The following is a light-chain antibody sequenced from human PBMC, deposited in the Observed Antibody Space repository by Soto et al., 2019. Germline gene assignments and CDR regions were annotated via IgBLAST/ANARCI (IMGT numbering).Light chain of an antibody. Sequence: QSALTQHASVSGSPGQSITISCTGTSSDVGGYNYVSWYQQHPGKAPKLMIYDVSNRPSGVSNRFSGSKSGNTASLTISGLQAEDEADYYCSSYTSSSTYVFGTGTKVTVL. J-gene: IGLJ1*01. V-gene: IGLV2-14*01. CDR1: SSDVGGYNY. CDR2: DVS. CDR3: SSYTSSSTYV.